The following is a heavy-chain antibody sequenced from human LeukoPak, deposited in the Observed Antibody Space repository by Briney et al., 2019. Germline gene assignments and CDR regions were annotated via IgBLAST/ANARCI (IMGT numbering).Heavy chain of an antibody. CDR2: ISSSSSYI. V-gene: IGHV3-21*01. J-gene: IGHJ4*02. CDR3: ARPSNEGQWLVGQGVDY. CDR1: GFTFSSYS. D-gene: IGHD6-19*01. Sequence: GGSLRLSCAASGFTFSSYSMNWVRQAPGKGLEWVSSISSSSSYIYYADSGKGRFTISRDNAKKSMYLEMNSLRAEDTAVYYCARPSNEGQWLVGQGVDYWGQGTLVTVSS.